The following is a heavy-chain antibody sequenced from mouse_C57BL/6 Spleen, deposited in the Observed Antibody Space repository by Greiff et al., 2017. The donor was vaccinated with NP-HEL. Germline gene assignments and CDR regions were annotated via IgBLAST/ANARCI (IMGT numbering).Heavy chain of an antibody. V-gene: IGHV1-76*01. CDR2: IYPGSGNT. J-gene: IGHJ4*01. D-gene: IGHD2-1*01. CDR1: GYTFTDYY. CDR3: ARFYGNYAMDY. Sequence: QVQLQQSGAELVRPGASVKLSCKASGYTFTDYYINWVKQRPGQGLEWIARIYPGSGNTYYNEKFKGKATLTAEKSSSTAYMQLSSLTSEDSAVYFCARFYGNYAMDYWGQGTSVTVSS.